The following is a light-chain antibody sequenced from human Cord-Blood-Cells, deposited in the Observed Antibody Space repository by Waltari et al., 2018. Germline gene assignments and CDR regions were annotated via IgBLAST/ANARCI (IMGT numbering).Light chain of an antibody. CDR2: DVS. Sequence: QSALTQPASVSGSPGQSITISCTGTSSDVGGYNYVSWYQQHPGKAPKLMIYDVSNRPSGVSNRFSGSKSGNTASLTISGLQAEDEADYYCSSYTSIILVVFGGGTKLTVL. CDR3: SSYTSIILVV. CDR1: SSDVGGYNY. V-gene: IGLV2-14*01. J-gene: IGLJ2*01.